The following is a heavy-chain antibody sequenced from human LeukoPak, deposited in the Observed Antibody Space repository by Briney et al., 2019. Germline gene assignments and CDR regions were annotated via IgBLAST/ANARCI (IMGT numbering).Heavy chain of an antibody. D-gene: IGHD3-3*01. J-gene: IGHJ4*02. Sequence: GGSLRLSCAASGFTFSSYAMSWVRQAPGKGLEWVSAISGSGGITYYTDSVKGQFTLSRDNSKNTLYLQMNSLRAEDTAVYYCAKHYDFWSGYPFDYWGQGTLVTVSS. CDR3: AKHYDFWSGYPFDY. CDR2: ISGSGGIT. CDR1: GFTFSSYA. V-gene: IGHV3-23*01.